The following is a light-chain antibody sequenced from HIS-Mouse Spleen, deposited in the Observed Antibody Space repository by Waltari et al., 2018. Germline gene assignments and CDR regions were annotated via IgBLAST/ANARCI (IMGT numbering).Light chain of an antibody. CDR1: KLGAKY. Sequence: SYELTQTPSVSVSPGQTASITCSGDKLGAKYACWYQQKPGQSPVLVIYQDSKRPSGIPERFPGSNSGNTATLTISGTQAMDEADYYCQAWDSSTYVFGTGTKVTVL. V-gene: IGLV3-1*01. CDR3: QAWDSSTYV. J-gene: IGLJ1*01. CDR2: QDS.